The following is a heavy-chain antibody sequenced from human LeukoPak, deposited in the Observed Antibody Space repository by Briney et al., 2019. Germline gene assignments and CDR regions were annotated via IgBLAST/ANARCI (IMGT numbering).Heavy chain of an antibody. V-gene: IGHV3-7*03. CDR1: GFTLSTDW. D-gene: IGHD3-3*01. CDR3: ARAEWSNWYFDL. Sequence: RGSLRPSCAASGFTLSTDWMSWVRQAPGKGREWVANIKQDGSEKYYVDSVKGRFTLSRDSAKNSLYLQMNSLRAEDTAVYYCARAEWSNWYFDLWGRGTLVTVSS. CDR2: IKQDGSEK. J-gene: IGHJ2*01.